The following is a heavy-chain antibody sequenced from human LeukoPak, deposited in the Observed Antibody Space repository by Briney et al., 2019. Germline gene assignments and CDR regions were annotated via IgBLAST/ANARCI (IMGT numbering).Heavy chain of an antibody. CDR1: GGSIITTTNS. J-gene: IGHJ2*01. Sequence: PSETLSLTCNVSGGSIITTTNSWGWAWIRQRPTKGLEWIGRIYYGGSPYYTSSLKSRFTISVDTSKNQFSLKLSYVTAADTAVYYWAGYGEYWDWYLDIWGRGTPVTVSP. V-gene: IGHV4-39*07. D-gene: IGHD4-17*01. CDR3: AGYGEYWDWYLDI. CDR2: IYYGGSP.